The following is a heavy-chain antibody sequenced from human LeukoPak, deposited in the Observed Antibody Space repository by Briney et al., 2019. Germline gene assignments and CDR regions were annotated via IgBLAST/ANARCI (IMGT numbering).Heavy chain of an antibody. Sequence: SETLSLTCTVSGGSISSNSHFWDWIRQPPGKGLEWIGGIYYSGTTYYNPSLKSRVSISVDTSKNQFSLNLRSVTAADTAVYYCARRPRGYFDYWGQGTLVTVSS. J-gene: IGHJ4*02. D-gene: IGHD3-10*01. V-gene: IGHV4-39*01. CDR1: GGSISSNSHF. CDR2: IYYSGTT. CDR3: ARRPRGYFDY.